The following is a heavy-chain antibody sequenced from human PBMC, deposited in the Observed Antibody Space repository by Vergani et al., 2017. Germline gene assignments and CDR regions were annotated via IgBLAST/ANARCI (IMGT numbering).Heavy chain of an antibody. Sequence: QVQLVQSGAEVKKPGASVKVSCKASGYTFTSYYMHWVRQAPGQGLDWMGIINPSGGSTSYAQKFQGRVTMTRDTSTSTVYMELSSLRSEDTAVYYCVRARRTCTYDHCPRYYYDLWGQGTLVTVSS. V-gene: IGHV1-46*01. J-gene: IGHJ4*02. CDR3: VRARRTCTYDHCPRYYYDL. CDR2: INPSGGST. D-gene: IGHD2-8*01. CDR1: GYTFTSYY.